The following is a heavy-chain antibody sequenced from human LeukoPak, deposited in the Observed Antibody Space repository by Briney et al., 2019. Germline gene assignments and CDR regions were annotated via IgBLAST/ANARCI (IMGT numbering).Heavy chain of an antibody. CDR1: GGSISSSSYY. V-gene: IGHV4-39*07. CDR2: IYYSRST. D-gene: IGHD3-3*01. Sequence: PSDTLSLTCTVSGGSISSSSYYWGWIRQPPGKGLEWIGSIYYSRSTYYNPSLKSRVTISVDTSKNQFSLKLSSVTAADTAVYYCARGLSVFGVVIMTRAYYMDVWGKGTTVTVSS. CDR3: ARGLSVFGVVIMTRAYYMDV. J-gene: IGHJ6*03.